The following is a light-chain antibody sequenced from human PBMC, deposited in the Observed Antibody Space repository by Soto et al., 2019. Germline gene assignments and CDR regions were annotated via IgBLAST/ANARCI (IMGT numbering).Light chain of an antibody. V-gene: IGKV1-5*01. J-gene: IGKJ1*01. Sequence: DIQMTQSPSTLAASLGDRVTITCRASQTIRNWLAWYQQKPGKAPNLLMYDASKLKSGVSSRFSGSGSGTEFTLTISSLQPDEFATYYCQQYHTYSTFGQGTRVEIK. CDR1: QTIRNW. CDR3: QQYHTYST. CDR2: DAS.